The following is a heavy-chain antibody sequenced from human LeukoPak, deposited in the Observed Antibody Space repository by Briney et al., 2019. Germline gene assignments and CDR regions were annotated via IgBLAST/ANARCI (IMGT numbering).Heavy chain of an antibody. V-gene: IGHV3-23*01. Sequence: GGSLRLSCAASGFTFSSYAMSWVRQAPGKGLEWVSAISGSGGSTYYADSVKGRFTISRDNSKNTLYLLMNSLRAEDTAVYYCAKALVRGVVILPWDYWGQGTLVTVSS. CDR3: AKALVRGVVILPWDY. CDR2: ISGSGGST. J-gene: IGHJ4*02. D-gene: IGHD3-3*01. CDR1: GFTFSSYA.